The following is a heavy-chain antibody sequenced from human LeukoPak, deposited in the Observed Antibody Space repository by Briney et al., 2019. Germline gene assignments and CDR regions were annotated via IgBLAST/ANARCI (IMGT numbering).Heavy chain of an antibody. Sequence: PGGSLRLSCAASGFTFNSYAMNWVRQAPGKGLEWVSSISSSGSYVYYPDSLKGRFTISRDSAKNSLFLQMNSLRAEDTAVYYCARGLYYDSSGSPFDYWGQGTLVTVSS. J-gene: IGHJ4*02. CDR1: GFTFNSYA. D-gene: IGHD3-22*01. CDR2: ISSSGSYV. CDR3: ARGLYYDSSGSPFDY. V-gene: IGHV3-21*01.